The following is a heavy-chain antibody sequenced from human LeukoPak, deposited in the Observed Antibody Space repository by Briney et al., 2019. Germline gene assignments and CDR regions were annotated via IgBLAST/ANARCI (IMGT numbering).Heavy chain of an antibody. Sequence: SETLSLTCTVSGASVGDYYWSCIRQAAGKGLEWLGRIYTSGNTIYNPSLQSRVTISVDVSKNQFSLRLISMTAADTGIYYCAVDNRDFWGQGTLVTVSS. D-gene: IGHD2/OR15-2a*01. CDR3: AVDNRDF. CDR1: GASVGDYY. CDR2: IYTSGNT. V-gene: IGHV4-4*07. J-gene: IGHJ4*02.